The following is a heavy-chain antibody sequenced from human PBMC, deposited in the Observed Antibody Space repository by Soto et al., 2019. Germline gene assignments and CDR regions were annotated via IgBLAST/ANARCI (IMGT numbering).Heavy chain of an antibody. D-gene: IGHD3-9*01. CDR1: GYPFIKYG. J-gene: IGHJ5*02. CDR2: IKVDSGYT. Sequence: QLQLVQSAAEVKKPGASVRVSCKAYGYPFIKYGISWIRQAPEQGLEWMGWIKVDSGYTNYAQKFQGRVTMTADTSSDTAFMELRSLRLEDTAVYFCATSDDTGFDPWGQGTLVSVSS. V-gene: IGHV1-18*04. CDR3: ATSDDTGFDP.